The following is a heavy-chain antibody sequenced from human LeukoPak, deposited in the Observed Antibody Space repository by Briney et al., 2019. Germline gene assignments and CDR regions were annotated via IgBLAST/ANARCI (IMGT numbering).Heavy chain of an antibody. D-gene: IGHD4-17*01. Sequence: GGSLRLSCAASGFNFSSYWMHWVRQAPGKGLVWVSRITSDGSSTSYADSVKGRFTISRDNAKNTLYLQMNSLRAEDTAVYYCAGGARTVCDYWGQGNLVSVSS. J-gene: IGHJ4*02. CDR3: AGGARTVCDY. CDR2: ITSDGSST. V-gene: IGHV3-74*01. CDR1: GFNFSSYW.